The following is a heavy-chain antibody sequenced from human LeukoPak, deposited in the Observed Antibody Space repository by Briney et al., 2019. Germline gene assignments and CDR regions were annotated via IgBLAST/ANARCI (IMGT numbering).Heavy chain of an antibody. D-gene: IGHD4-11*01. Sequence: ASVKVSCKASGYTFTSYGISWVRQAPGQGLEWMGWISAYNGNTNYAQKLQGRVTMTTDTSTSTAYMELSRLRSDDTAVYYCARATTGYYYYYMDVWGKGTTVTVSS. V-gene: IGHV1-18*01. J-gene: IGHJ6*03. CDR2: ISAYNGNT. CDR1: GYTFTSYG. CDR3: ARATTGYYYYYMDV.